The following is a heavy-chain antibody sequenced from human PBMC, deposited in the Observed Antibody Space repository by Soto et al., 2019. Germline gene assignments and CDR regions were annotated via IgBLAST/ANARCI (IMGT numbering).Heavy chain of an antibody. CDR2: IYNTGST. D-gene: IGHD6-25*01. J-gene: IGHJ5*02. CDR1: GGSISRYY. V-gene: IGHV4-4*07. Sequence: KPXETLSLTCTVSGGSISRYYWSWIRQPAGKALEWIGRIYNTGSTEYNPSLKSRVTMSMDTSKNQFFLNLRSVTAADTAVYYCATSGTAWNNWFDPWGQGILLTVSS. CDR3: ATSGTAWNNWFDP.